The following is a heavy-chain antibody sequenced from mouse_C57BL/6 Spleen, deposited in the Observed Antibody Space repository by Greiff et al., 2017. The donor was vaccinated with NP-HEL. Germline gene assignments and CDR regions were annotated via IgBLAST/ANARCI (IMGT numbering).Heavy chain of an antibody. D-gene: IGHD1-1*01. J-gene: IGHJ4*01. Sequence: QVQLQQPGAELVMPGASVKLSCKASGYTFTSYWMHWVKQRPGQGLEWIGEIDPSDSYTNYNQKFKGKSTLTVDKSSSTAYMQLSSLTSEDSAVYYCARSYGSSSGAMDYWGQGTSVTVSS. CDR3: ARSYGSSSGAMDY. V-gene: IGHV1-69*01. CDR1: GYTFTSYW. CDR2: IDPSDSYT.